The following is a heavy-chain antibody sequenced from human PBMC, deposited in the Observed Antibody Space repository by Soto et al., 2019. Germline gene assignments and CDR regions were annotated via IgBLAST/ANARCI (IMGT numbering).Heavy chain of an antibody. D-gene: IGHD2-2*01. CDR1: GGSVSSGSYY. Sequence: QVQLQESGPGLVKPSETLSLTCTVSGGSVSSGSYYWSWIRQPPGKGLEWIGYIHYSGSTNYNPSLKSRVTISVDTSKNQFSLKLSSVTAADTAVYYCARVPMPYYFDYWGQGTLVTVSS. J-gene: IGHJ4*02. V-gene: IGHV4-61*01. CDR2: IHYSGST. CDR3: ARVPMPYYFDY.